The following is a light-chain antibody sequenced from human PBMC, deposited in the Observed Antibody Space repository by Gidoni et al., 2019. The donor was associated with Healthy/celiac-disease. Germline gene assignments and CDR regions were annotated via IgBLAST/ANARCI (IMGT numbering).Light chain of an antibody. Sequence: EIVITQSTATLSVSPGERATLSCRASQSVSSNLAWYQQKPGQAPRLLIYGASTRATGIPARFSGSGSGTEFTLTISSLQSEDFAVYYCQQYNNWPSWTFGQGTKVEIK. CDR3: QQYNNWPSWT. CDR2: GAS. J-gene: IGKJ1*01. V-gene: IGKV3-15*01. CDR1: QSVSSN.